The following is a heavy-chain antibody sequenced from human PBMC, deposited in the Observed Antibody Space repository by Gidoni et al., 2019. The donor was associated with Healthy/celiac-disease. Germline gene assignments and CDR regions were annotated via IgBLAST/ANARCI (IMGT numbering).Heavy chain of an antibody. D-gene: IGHD4-17*01. CDR1: GFTLSSYS. Sequence: EVQLVESGGGLVKPGGSLRLSCAASGFTLSSYSMNWVRQAPGKGLEWVSSISSSSSYIYYADSVKGRFTISRDNAKNSLYLQMNSLRAEDTVVYYCARDRDDYGDSRPFDYWGQGTLVTVSS. J-gene: IGHJ4*02. CDR3: ARDRDDYGDSRPFDY. V-gene: IGHV3-21*01. CDR2: ISSSSSYI.